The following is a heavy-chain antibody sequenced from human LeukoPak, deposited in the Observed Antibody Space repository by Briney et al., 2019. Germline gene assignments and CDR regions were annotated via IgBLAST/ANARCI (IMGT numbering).Heavy chain of an antibody. D-gene: IGHD6-19*01. V-gene: IGHV3-21*01. J-gene: IGHJ3*02. CDR1: GFTFSTFA. CDR2: ISFNSAYQ. Sequence: GGSLRLSCVASGFTFSTFAMNWVRQAPGRGLEWVSSISFNSAYQNYGDSVMGRYTIFRDNANNSVYLHMSSLRVEDTAIYYCARDMQRLTPADAFDIWGQGTLVTVSS. CDR3: ARDMQRLTPADAFDI.